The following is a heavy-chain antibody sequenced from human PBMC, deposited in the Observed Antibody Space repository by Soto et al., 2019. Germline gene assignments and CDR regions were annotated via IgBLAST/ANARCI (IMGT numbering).Heavy chain of an antibody. D-gene: IGHD2-15*01. V-gene: IGHV3-49*03. Sequence: SLRLSFTGSGFTFGDYAMHWFPQAPGKGLEWVGFIRNKAYGETTQYAASVKGIFTISRDDSKSIAYLQMNSLTTEDTAVYYCTRCSGGSCWTVDYWGQGTLVTVSS. J-gene: IGHJ4*02. CDR2: IRNKAYGETT. CDR3: TRCSGGSCWTVDY. CDR1: GFTFGDYA.